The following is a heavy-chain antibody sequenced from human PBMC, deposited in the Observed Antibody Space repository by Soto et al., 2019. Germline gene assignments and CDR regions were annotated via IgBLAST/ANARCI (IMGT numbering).Heavy chain of an antibody. J-gene: IGHJ4*02. V-gene: IGHV1-18*04. Sequence: ASVKVSCKASGYTFTSYGISWVRQAPGQGLEWMGWISAYNGNTNYAQKLQGRVTMTTDTSTSTAYMELRSLRSDDTAVYYCATIPYYYDSSGYYHCWGQGTLVTVSS. CDR3: ATIPYYYDSSGYYHC. D-gene: IGHD3-22*01. CDR2: ISAYNGNT. CDR1: GYTFTSYG.